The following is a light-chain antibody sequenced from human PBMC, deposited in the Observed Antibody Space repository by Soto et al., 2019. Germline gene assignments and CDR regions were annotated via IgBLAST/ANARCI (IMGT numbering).Light chain of an antibody. CDR3: SSYSSISAYV. CDR2: DVS. J-gene: IGLJ1*01. CDR1: SSDVGGYNY. V-gene: IGLV2-14*01. Sequence: QSALTQPASVSGSPGQSITISCTGTSSDVGGYNYVSWYQQHPGKAPKLMIYDVSNRPSGVSIRFSGSKSGDTASLTISGLQAEDEADYYCSSYSSISAYVFGIGTKVTVL.